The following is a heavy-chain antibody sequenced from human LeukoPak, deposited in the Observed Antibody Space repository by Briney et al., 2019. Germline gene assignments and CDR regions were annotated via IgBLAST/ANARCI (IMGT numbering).Heavy chain of an antibody. V-gene: IGHV1-69*13. Sequence: SVKVSCKASRGTFSSYAISWVRQAPGQGLEWVVGIIPIFGTANYAQKFQGRVTITADESTSTAYMELSSLRSEDTAVYYCARGGDHYYYGMDVWGQGTTVTVSS. CDR3: ARGGDHYYYGMDV. CDR2: IIPIFGTA. D-gene: IGHD4-17*01. J-gene: IGHJ6*02. CDR1: RGTFSSYA.